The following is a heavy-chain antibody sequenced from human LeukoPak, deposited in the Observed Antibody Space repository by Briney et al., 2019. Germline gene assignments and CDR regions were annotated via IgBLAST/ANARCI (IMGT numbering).Heavy chain of an antibody. CDR1: GYTLTELS. CDR2: INPNSGGT. Sequence: ASVKVSCKVSGYTLTELSMHWVRQAPGQGLEWMGWINPNSGGTNYAQKFQGRVTMTRDTSISTAYMELSRLRSDDTAVYYCARGTRRITMVRGVKDGMDVWGQGTTVTVSS. J-gene: IGHJ6*02. V-gene: IGHV1-2*02. D-gene: IGHD3-10*01. CDR3: ARGTRRITMVRGVKDGMDV.